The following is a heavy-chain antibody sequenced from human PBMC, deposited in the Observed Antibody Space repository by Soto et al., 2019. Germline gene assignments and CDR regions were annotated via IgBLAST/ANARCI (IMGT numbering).Heavy chain of an antibody. CDR1: GYTFTSYG. CDR2: ISAYNGNT. J-gene: IGHJ6*02. V-gene: IGHV1-18*04. Sequence: QVQLVQSGAEVKKPGASVKVSCKASGYTFTSYGISWVRQAPGQGLEWMGWISAYNGNTNYAQKRQGRVTMTTDTATSTAYMELRSLRSDDTAGYYCARGRGYSSSWYVYDYYYYGMDVWGQGTTVTVSS. CDR3: ARGRGYSSSWYVYDYYYYGMDV. D-gene: IGHD6-13*01.